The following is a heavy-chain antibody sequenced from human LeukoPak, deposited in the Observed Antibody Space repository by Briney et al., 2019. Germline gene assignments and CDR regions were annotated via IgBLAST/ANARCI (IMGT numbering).Heavy chain of an antibody. CDR2: INAGNGNT. J-gene: IGHJ3*02. V-gene: IGHV1-3*01. Sequence: ASVKVSCKASGYTFTSYAMHWVRQAPGQRLEWMGWINAGNGNTKYSQKFQGRVTITRDTSASTAYMELRSLRSDDTAVYYCARGEGYSYFDEAFDIWGQGTMVTVSS. CDR3: ARGEGYSYFDEAFDI. CDR1: GYTFTSYA. D-gene: IGHD5-18*01.